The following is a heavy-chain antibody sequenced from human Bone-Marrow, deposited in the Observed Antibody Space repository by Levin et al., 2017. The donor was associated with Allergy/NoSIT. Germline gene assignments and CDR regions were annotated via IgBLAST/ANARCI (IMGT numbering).Heavy chain of an antibody. V-gene: IGHV4-30-2*01. Sequence: SETLSLTCAVSGGSISSGGYSWSWIRQPPGKGLEWIGYIYHSGSTYYNPSLKSRVTISMDRSKNHFSLNLTSVTAADTAVYFCAKSLWFGAFFDYWGQGTLVTVSS. CDR2: IYHSGST. D-gene: IGHD3-10*01. CDR3: AKSLWFGAFFDY. CDR1: GGSISSGGYS. J-gene: IGHJ4*02.